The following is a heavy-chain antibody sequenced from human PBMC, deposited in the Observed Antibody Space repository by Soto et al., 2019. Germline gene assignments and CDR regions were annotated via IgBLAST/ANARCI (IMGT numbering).Heavy chain of an antibody. V-gene: IGHV4-30-4*01. Sequence: QSQTLSLTCTVSGGSISSGDYYWSWIRQPPGKGLEWIGYIYYSGSTYYNPSLKSRVTISVDTSKNQFSLKLSSVTAADTAVYYCARALFGELCYFDYWGQGTLVTVSS. J-gene: IGHJ4*02. CDR2: IYYSGST. CDR3: ARALFGELCYFDY. CDR1: GGSISSGDYY. D-gene: IGHD3-10*01.